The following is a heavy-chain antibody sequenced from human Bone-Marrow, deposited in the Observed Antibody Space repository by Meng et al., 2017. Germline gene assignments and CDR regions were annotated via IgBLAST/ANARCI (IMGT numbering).Heavy chain of an antibody. CDR2: IYHSGST. J-gene: IGHJ4*02. CDR3: PRRGLYVDYFY. V-gene: IGHV4-4*02. D-gene: IGHD4-17*01. CDR1: GGSISSSNW. Sequence: SETLSLTCAVSGGSISSSNWWSWVRQPPGKGLEWIGEIYHSGSTNYNPSLKSRVTISVDKSKNQFALKLSSVTAADTAVYYCPRRGLYVDYFYWGQGTLGTVSS.